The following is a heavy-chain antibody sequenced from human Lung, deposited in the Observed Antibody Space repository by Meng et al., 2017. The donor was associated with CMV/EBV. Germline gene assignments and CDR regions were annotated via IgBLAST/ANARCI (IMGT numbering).Heavy chain of an antibody. CDR1: GFTFNSYG. V-gene: IGHV3-33*01. Sequence: GGSLRLSCAASGFTFNSYGMHWVRQAPGKGLEWVAVIWYDGSNKYYADSVKGRFTISRDNSQNTLNLQMSSLRAEDTAVYYCAGGSGRDIDYWGQGTLVTVYS. D-gene: IGHD5-24*01. CDR3: AGGSGRDIDY. CDR2: IWYDGSNK. J-gene: IGHJ4*02.